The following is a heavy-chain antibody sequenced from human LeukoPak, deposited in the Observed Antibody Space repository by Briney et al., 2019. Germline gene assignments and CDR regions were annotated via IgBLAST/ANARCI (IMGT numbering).Heavy chain of an antibody. J-gene: IGHJ4*02. CDR1: GFTFSDYY. V-gene: IGHV4-59*01. CDR2: FYNSGRS. Sequence: LRLSCAASGFTFSDYYMSWIRQAPGKGLEWIGYFYNSGRSTYNPSLKSRVTISADTSKNHFSLKLNSVATADTAVYYCTRGAGWLIDYWGQGILVTVSS. D-gene: IGHD3-16*01. CDR3: TRGAGWLIDY.